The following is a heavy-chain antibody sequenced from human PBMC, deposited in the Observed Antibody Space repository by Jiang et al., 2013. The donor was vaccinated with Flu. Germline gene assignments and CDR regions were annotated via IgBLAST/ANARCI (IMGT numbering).Heavy chain of an antibody. CDR1: GYIFTNYY. D-gene: IGHD3/OR15-3a*01. Sequence: GAEVKKPGASVKVSCKASGYIFTNYYLHWVRQAPGRGLEWMGMINPTSGSTDYPQKFQGRVTMTRDTSTSTVYMELRSLKSEDTAVYYCARGESFGRSFDYWGQ. CDR2: INPTSGST. V-gene: IGHV1-46*01. J-gene: IGHJ4*02. CDR3: ARGESFGRSFDY.